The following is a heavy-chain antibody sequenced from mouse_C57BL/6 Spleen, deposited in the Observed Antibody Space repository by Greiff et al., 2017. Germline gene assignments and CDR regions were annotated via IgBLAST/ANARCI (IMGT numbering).Heavy chain of an antibody. CDR3: ARFYGYDGGYAMYY. J-gene: IGHJ4*01. D-gene: IGHD2-2*01. CDR1: GYTFTSYW. Sequence: VQLQQSGAELAKPGASVKLSCKASGYTFTSYWMHWVKQRPGQGLEWIGYINPSSGYTKYNQKFKDKATLTADTSSSTAYMQLSSLTYEDSAVYYCARFYGYDGGYAMYYWGQGTSVTVSS. V-gene: IGHV1-7*01. CDR2: INPSSGYT.